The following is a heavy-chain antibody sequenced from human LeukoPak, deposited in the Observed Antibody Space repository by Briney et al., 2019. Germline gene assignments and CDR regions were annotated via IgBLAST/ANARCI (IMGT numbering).Heavy chain of an antibody. Sequence: ASVKVSCKVSGYTLTELSMHWVRQAPGKGLEWMGGFDPEDGETIYAQKFQGRVTMTEDTSTDTAYMELSSLRSEDTAVYYCAREDIVVVPALGGFDPWGQGTLVTVSS. D-gene: IGHD2-2*01. CDR3: AREDIVVVPALGGFDP. CDR1: GYTLTELS. V-gene: IGHV1-24*01. J-gene: IGHJ5*02. CDR2: FDPEDGET.